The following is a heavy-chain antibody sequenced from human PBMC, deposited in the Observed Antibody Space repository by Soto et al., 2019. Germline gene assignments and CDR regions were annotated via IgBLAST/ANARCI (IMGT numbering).Heavy chain of an antibody. D-gene: IGHD1-26*01. CDR3: AKAKGRSNFYYSGLDV. Sequence: LRLSCAASGFTFGSYGMTWVRQAPGKGLECVSGITAATGTTYYADSVKGRFTISRDLSTNTLFLQMNSLRAADSAVYYCAKAKGRSNFYYSGLDVWGQGTTVTVSS. J-gene: IGHJ6*02. CDR1: GFTFGSYG. V-gene: IGHV3-23*01. CDR2: ITAATGTT.